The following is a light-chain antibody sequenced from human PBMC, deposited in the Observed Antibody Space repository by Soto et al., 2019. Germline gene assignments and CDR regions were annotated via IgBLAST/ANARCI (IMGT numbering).Light chain of an antibody. CDR3: HSWGTGIHF. V-gene: IGLV4-69*01. J-gene: IGLJ1*01. CDR2: VNSDGSH. Sequence: QLVLTQSPSASASLGASVKLTGTLTSGHSSYAITWHQQQPEKGPRYLMKVNSDGSHSKGDGIPDRFSGSSSGAERYLTISSLQSEDEAEYYCHSWGTGIHFFGTGTKLTVL. CDR1: SGHSSYA.